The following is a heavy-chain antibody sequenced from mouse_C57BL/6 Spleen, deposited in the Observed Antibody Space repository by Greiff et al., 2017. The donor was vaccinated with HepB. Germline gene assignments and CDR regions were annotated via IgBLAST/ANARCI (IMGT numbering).Heavy chain of an antibody. J-gene: IGHJ2*01. CDR1: GYTFTSYW. CDR2: INPSNGGT. CDR3: ARPYGSSLYFDY. V-gene: IGHV1-53*01. Sequence: QVHVKQPGTELVKPGASVKLSCKASGYTFTSYWMHWVKQRPGQGLEWIGNINPSNGGTNYNEKFKSKATLTVDKSSSTAYMQLSSLTSEDSAVYYCARPYGSSLYFDYWGQGTTLTVSS. D-gene: IGHD1-1*01.